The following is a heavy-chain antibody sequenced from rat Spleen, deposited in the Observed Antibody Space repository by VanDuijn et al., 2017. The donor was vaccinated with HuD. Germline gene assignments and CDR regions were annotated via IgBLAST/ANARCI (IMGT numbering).Heavy chain of an antibody. D-gene: IGHD1-12*02. V-gene: IGHV3-1*01. CDR3: ARSDYDGTYYYGWFAY. Sequence: VQFQESGPGLVNPSQSLSLTCSVTGYSITSNYWAWIRKFPGNRMEWMGYIKYSGNTGYNPSLRSRITITRDTSKNQFFLQLNSVTTEDTATYYCARSDYDGTYYYGWFAYWGQGTLVTVSS. CDR1: GYSITSNY. CDR2: IKYSGNT. J-gene: IGHJ3*01.